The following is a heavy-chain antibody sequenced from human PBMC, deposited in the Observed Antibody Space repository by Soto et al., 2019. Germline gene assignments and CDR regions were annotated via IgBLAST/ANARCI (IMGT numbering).Heavy chain of an antibody. CDR1: GFTFSSYG. J-gene: IGHJ6*02. CDR2: IWYDGSNK. Sequence: LRLSCAASGFTFSSYGMHWVRQSPGKGLEWVAVIWYDGSNKYYADSVKGRFTISRDNSKNTLYLQMNSLRAEDTAVYYCARDRYGAYYYGMDVWGQGTTVTVSS. D-gene: IGHD4-17*01. V-gene: IGHV3-33*01. CDR3: ARDRYGAYYYGMDV.